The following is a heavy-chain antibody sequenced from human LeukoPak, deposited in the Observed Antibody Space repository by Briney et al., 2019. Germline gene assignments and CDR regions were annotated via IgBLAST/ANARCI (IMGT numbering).Heavy chain of an antibody. CDR2: IFSSGDT. V-gene: IGHV4-4*07. J-gene: IGHJ4*02. CDR3: ARATLSGWICFDS. CDR1: GGSINNYY. D-gene: IGHD6-25*01. Sequence: PSETLSLTCTVSGGSINNYYWIWIRQSAGKGLEWIGRIFSSGDTNYNPSLKTRVTISGDTSKNQFSLKVNSVTAADTAVYYCARATLSGWICFDSWGQGTLVTVSS.